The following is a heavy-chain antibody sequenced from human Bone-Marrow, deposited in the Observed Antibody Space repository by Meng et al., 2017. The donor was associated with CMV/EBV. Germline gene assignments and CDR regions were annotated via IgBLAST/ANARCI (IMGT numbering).Heavy chain of an antibody. V-gene: IGHV3-21*04. CDR1: RFFFSINS. Sequence: GESLKISCAGSRFFFSINSMNWVRQAPGKGLEWVSSISSSSRYKYYADSVKGRFTISRDNAKNTLYLQMNSLRAEDTAVYYCAKDPNQLLYRYGAFDYWGQGTLVTVSS. CDR2: ISSSSRYK. D-gene: IGHD2-2*02. CDR3: AKDPNQLLYRYGAFDY. J-gene: IGHJ4*02.